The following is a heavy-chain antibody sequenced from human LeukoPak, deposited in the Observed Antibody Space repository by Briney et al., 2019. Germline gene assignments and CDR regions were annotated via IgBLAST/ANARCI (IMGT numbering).Heavy chain of an antibody. D-gene: IGHD4-23*01. V-gene: IGHV3-66*01. CDR3: ARDNGGSFDY. J-gene: IGHJ4*02. CDR1: GFTVSSDY. CDR2: IYSGGST. Sequence: GGSLRFSCAASGFTVSSDYKSWVHQAPGKGLEWVSVIYSGGSTYYADSVKGRFTISRDNSKNTLYLQMNSLRAEDTAVYYCARDNGGSFDYWGQGTLVTVSS.